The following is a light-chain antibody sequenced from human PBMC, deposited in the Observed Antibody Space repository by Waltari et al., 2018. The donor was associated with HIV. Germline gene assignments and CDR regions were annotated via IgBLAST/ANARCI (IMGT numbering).Light chain of an antibody. Sequence: EIVLTQSPDTLSLSPGERATLSCRASQSVGSTFLAWYQQKPGQAPRLLVYGTSRRATGIPDRFSGSGSGTDFTLAISRLEPEDFAVYYCQQYGDSPMYTFGQGTRLDIE. J-gene: IGKJ2*01. V-gene: IGKV3-20*01. CDR1: QSVGSTF. CDR2: GTS. CDR3: QQYGDSPMYT.